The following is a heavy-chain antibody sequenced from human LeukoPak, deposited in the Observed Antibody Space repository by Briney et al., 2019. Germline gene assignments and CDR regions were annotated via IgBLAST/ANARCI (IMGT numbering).Heavy chain of an antibody. CDR3: AKDARYCSGGSCYLGAGWFDP. CDR2: ISWNSGSI. J-gene: IGHJ5*02. D-gene: IGHD2-15*01. V-gene: IGHV3-9*01. CDR1: GFTFGDYA. Sequence: GRSLRLSCAASGFTFGDYAMHWVRQAPGKGLEWVSGISWNSGSIGYADSVKGRFSISRDNAKNSLYLQMNSLRAEDTALYYCAKDARYCSGGSCYLGAGWFDPWGQGTLVTVSS.